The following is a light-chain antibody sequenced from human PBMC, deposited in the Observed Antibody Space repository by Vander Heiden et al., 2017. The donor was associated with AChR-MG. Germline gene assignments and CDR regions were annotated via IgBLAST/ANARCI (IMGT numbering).Light chain of an antibody. V-gene: IGKV1-13*02. J-gene: IGKJ4*01. CDR3: QQASSYPLT. Sequence: AIQMTQSPSSLSAYVGDRVTITCRASQDISSALIWYQQKPGKVPKVLIYDASSLVSGVPSRFSGSGSGTEFTLTISSLQPEDFATYHCQQASSYPLTFGGGTKVEIK. CDR1: QDISSA. CDR2: DAS.